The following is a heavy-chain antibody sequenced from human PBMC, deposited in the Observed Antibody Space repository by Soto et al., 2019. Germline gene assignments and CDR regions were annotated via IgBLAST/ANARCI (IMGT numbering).Heavy chain of an antibody. CDR2: INYSGRYM. D-gene: IGHD3-22*01. Sequence: PGGSLRLSCATSGFSSSSSDMTWARPAPGKGLGYVSSINYSGRYMFYAGSLRGRFTVSRDNAKNSLYLQMNSLRAEDTAVYYCARKSSSDSTGYDYFDYWGQGTLVTVSS. J-gene: IGHJ4*02. V-gene: IGHV3-21*06. CDR3: ARKSSSDSTGYDYFDY. CDR1: GFSSSSSD.